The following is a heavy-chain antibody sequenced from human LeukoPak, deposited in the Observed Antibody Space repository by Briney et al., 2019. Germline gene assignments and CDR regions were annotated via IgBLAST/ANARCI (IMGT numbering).Heavy chain of an antibody. CDR3: AKGSGGYSGSGSPHFDS. CDR2: NK. D-gene: IGHD3-10*01. CDR1: GFSFSSFA. V-gene: IGHV3-33*06. J-gene: IGHJ4*02. Sequence: GGSLRLSCGASGFSFSSFAMYWVRQAPGKGLEWVAVNKYYADSVKGRFTISRDNSKNTVYLQMNSLRAEDTAVYYCAKGSGGYSGSGSPHFDSWGQGTLVAVSS.